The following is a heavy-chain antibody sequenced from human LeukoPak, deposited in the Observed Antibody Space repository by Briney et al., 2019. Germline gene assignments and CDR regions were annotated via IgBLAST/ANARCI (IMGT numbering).Heavy chain of an antibody. V-gene: IGHV4-34*01. CDR1: GGSISSYY. CDR3: ARSIVGATGTGRFDY. CDR2: INHSGST. D-gene: IGHD1-26*01. Sequence: SETLSLTCTVSGGSISSYYWSWIRQPPGKGLEWIGEINHSGSTNYNPSLKSRVTISVDTSKNQFSLKLSSVTAADTAVYYCARSIVGATGTGRFDYWGQGTLVTVSS. J-gene: IGHJ4*02.